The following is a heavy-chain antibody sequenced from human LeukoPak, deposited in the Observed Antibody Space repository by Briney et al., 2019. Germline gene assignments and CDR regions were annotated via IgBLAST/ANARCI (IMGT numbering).Heavy chain of an antibody. J-gene: IGHJ4*02. CDR1: GFTFSSYG. Sequence: GGSLRLSCAASGFTFSSYGMHWVRQAPGKGLEWVAVISYDGSNKYYADSVKGRFTISRDNSKNTLYLQMNSLRAEDTAVYYCAGDRPHFDYWGQGTLVTVSS. CDR2: ISYDGSNK. V-gene: IGHV3-30*03. D-gene: IGHD6-6*01. CDR3: AGDRPHFDY.